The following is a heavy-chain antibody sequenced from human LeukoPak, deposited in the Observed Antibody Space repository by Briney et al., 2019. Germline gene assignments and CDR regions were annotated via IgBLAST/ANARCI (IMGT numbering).Heavy chain of an antibody. CDR3: ARQPKIAVARAFLDY. D-gene: IGHD6-19*01. CDR2: IYHSGST. Sequence: ASETLSLTCAVPGYSISSGYYWGWIRQPPGKGLEWIGSIYHSGSTYYNPSLKSRVTISVDTSKNQFSLKLSSVTAADTAVYYCARQPKIAVARAFLDYWGQGTLVTVSS. CDR1: GYSISSGYY. V-gene: IGHV4-38-2*01. J-gene: IGHJ4*02.